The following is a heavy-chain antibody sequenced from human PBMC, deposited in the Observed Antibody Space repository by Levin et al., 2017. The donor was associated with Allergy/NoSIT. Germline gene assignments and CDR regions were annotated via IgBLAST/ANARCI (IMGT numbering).Heavy chain of an antibody. CDR1: GFSLSTNGMR. Sequence: QTLSLTCTFSGFSLSTNGMRVSWIRQPPGKALEWLARIDWDNDKFYSTSLKTRLTISKDTSKHQVVLTMTNMDPVDTATYDCARIRGGNSYYFDYWGQGTLVTVSS. CDR2: IDWDNDK. CDR3: ARIRGGNSYYFDY. J-gene: IGHJ4*02. V-gene: IGHV2-70*04. D-gene: IGHD4-23*01.